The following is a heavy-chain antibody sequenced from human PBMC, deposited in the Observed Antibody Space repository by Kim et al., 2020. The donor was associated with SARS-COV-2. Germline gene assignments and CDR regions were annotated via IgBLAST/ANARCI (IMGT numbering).Heavy chain of an antibody. CDR2: ISTSGGT. Sequence: GGSLRLSCAASGVTFSSYAMSWVRQAPGKGLEWVSGISTSGGTWYADSVKGRFTISRDNSKDTVYLQMNGLRAEDTAVYYCAKEGGEIGIPFFDYWGQGTLVTVYS. V-gene: IGHV3-23*01. CDR1: GVTFSSYA. CDR3: AKEGGEIGIPFFDY. D-gene: IGHD7-27*01. J-gene: IGHJ4*02.